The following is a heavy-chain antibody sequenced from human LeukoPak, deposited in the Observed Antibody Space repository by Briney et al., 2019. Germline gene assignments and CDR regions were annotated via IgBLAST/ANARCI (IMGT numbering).Heavy chain of an antibody. J-gene: IGHJ3*02. CDR3: ARVSGTSWGDAFDI. CDR2: IKQDGSEK. CDR1: GFTFSSYW. Sequence: GGSLRLSCAASGFTFSSYWMSWVRQAPGKGLEWVANIKQDGSEKYYVDSVKGRFTISRDNAKNSLYLQMNNLRAEDTAVYYCARVSGTSWGDAFDIWGQGTMVTVSS. D-gene: IGHD2-2*01. V-gene: IGHV3-7*01.